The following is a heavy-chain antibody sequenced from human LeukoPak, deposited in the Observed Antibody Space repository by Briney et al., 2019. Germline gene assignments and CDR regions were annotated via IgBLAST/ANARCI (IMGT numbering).Heavy chain of an antibody. D-gene: IGHD3-10*01. V-gene: IGHV3-7*01. CDR3: ARGTALPGVDY. CDR2: INHDGSEK. J-gene: IGHJ4*02. Sequence: GGSLRLSCAASGFTFSNSWMNWFRQAPGRLEWVANINHDGSEKNYVDSVEGRFTITRDNTKKSLYLQMNSLGAEDTVVYYCARGTALPGVDYWGQGTLVIVSS. CDR1: GFTFSNSW.